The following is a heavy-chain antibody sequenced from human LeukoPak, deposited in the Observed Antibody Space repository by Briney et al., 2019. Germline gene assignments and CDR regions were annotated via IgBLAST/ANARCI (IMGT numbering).Heavy chain of an antibody. V-gene: IGHV4-4*07. J-gene: IGHJ6*03. CDR3: ARLRRTTVVTLLNYYYYMDV. CDR1: GGSISSYY. CDR2: IYTSGST. Sequence: PSETLSLTCTVSGGSISSYYWSWIRQPAGKGLEWIGRIYTSGSTNYNPSLKSRVTISVDTSKNQFSLKLSSVTAADTAVYYCARLRRTTVVTLLNYYYYMDVWGKGTTVTVSS. D-gene: IGHD4-23*01.